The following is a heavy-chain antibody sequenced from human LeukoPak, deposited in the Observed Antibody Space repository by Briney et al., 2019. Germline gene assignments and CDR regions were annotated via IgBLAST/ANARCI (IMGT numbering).Heavy chain of an antibody. CDR2: ISPTGEGT. V-gene: IGHV3-23*01. J-gene: IGHJ4*02. D-gene: IGHD4-17*01. Sequence: PGGSLRLSCAASGFAFSNTGMTWVRQAPGRGLEWVSTISPTGEGTHYADSVKGRFTISRDNSKNTVSLEMNSLRADDTATYYCARDAGGAWPFDYWGQGTRVIVSS. CDR1: GFAFSNTG. CDR3: ARDAGGAWPFDY.